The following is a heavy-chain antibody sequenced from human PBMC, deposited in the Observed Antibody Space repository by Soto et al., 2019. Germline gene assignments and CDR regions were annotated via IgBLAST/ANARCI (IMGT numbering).Heavy chain of an antibody. CDR1: GYTFTSYG. V-gene: IGHV1-18*01. CDR3: ARDLGYCSGGSCYTTDY. J-gene: IGHJ4*02. D-gene: IGHD2-15*01. Sequence: GASVKVSCTASGYTFTSYGISWVRQAPGQGLEWMGWISAYNGNTNYAQKLQGRVTMTTDTSTSTAYMELRSLRSDDTAVYYCARDLGYCSGGSCYTTDYWGQGTLVTSPQ. CDR2: ISAYNGNT.